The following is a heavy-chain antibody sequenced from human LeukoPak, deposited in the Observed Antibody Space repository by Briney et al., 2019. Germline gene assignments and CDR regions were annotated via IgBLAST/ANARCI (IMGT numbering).Heavy chain of an antibody. V-gene: IGHV3-74*01. D-gene: IGHD3-3*02. CDR2: IKTDGSEA. CDR1: GFTFSNYW. Sequence: GGSLRLSCDASGFTFSNYWMHWVRQVPGKGLVWVSRIKTDGSEASYMDSVKGRFIISRDNAKNSLYLQMNSLRAEDAAVYYCARDLAWAFDFWGQGTMVTVSS. J-gene: IGHJ3*01. CDR3: ARDLAWAFDF.